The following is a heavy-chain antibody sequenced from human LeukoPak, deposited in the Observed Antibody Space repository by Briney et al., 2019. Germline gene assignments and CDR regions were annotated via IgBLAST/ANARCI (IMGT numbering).Heavy chain of an antibody. D-gene: IGHD3-10*01. CDR1: GFTLSNFG. J-gene: IGHJ4*02. Sequence: GGSLRLSCAASGFTLSNFGLHWARQAPGKGLEWVALVRPDGSSNYYADSVKGRFTISRDNSKSTLYLQMNSLRAEDTAFYYCAKDQAGTWGLDYWGQGTLVTVSS. CDR2: VRPDGSSN. CDR3: AKDQAGTWGLDY. V-gene: IGHV3-30*02.